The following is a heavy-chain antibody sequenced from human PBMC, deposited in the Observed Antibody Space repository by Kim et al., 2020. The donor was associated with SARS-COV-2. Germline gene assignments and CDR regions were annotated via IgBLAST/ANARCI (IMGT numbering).Heavy chain of an antibody. V-gene: IGHV6-1*01. CDR3: AKGSPWSDYDFEI. CDR2: TYYRSKWYI. J-gene: IGHJ3*02. D-gene: IGHD5-12*01. CDR1: GDGVSSNTAA. Sequence: SQTLSLTCAISGDGVSSNTAAWNWIRQSPSRGLEWLGRTYYRSKWYIEYAVSLKGQLTINPDTSKNQLSLQLNSVTPEDTAVYYCAKGSPWSDYDFEIWGQGTKVTVSS.